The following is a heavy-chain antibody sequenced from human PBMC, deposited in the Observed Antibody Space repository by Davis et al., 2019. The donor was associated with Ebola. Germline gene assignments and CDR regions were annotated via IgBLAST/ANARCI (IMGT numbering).Heavy chain of an antibody. CDR2: TSHNERER. CDR3: ARAGFDEVLDY. D-gene: IGHD3-3*01. J-gene: IGHJ4*02. V-gene: IGHV3-30*04. Sequence: SLKISCAASGFTFRNYAMHWVRQAPGKGLEWVAVTSHNERERFYGESVQGRFTISRDNSENVLYLQMNSLTADDTSVYYCARAGFDEVLDYWGQGTPVTVSS. CDR1: GFTFRNYA.